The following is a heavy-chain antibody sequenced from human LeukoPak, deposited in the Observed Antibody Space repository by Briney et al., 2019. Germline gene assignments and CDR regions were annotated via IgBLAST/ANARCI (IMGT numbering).Heavy chain of an antibody. CDR2: IYHSGST. CDR3: ARVNSWPYFDY. J-gene: IGHJ4*02. D-gene: IGHD6-13*01. V-gene: IGHV4-38-2*02. Sequence: PSETLSLTCTVSGYSISSGYYWGWIRQPPGKGLEWIGSIYHSGSTYYDPSLKSRVTISVDTSKNQFSLKLSSVTAADTAVYYCARVNSWPYFDYWGQGTLVTVSS. CDR1: GYSISSGYY.